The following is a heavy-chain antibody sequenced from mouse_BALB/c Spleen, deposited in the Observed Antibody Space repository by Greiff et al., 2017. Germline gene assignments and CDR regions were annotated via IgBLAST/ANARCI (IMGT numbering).Heavy chain of an antibody. J-gene: IGHJ3*01. CDR2: IYPGSGST. D-gene: IGHD3-1*01. Sequence: QVHVKQSGPELVKPGASVKMSCKASGYTFTDYVISWVKQRTGQGLEWIGEIYPGSGSTYYNEKFKGKATLTADKSSNTAYMQLSSLTSEDSAVYFCARSGAPFAYWGQGTLVTVSA. CDR3: ARSGAPFAY. CDR1: GYTFTDYV. V-gene: IGHV1-77*01.